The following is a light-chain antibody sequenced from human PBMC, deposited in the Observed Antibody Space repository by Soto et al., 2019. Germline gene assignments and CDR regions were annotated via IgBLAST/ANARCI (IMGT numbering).Light chain of an antibody. CDR2: GAY. J-gene: IGKJ2*01. Sequence: EIVLTQSPGTLSLSPGERATLSCRASQSVSSSYLAWYQQNPGQAPRLVIYGAYSRATGIPDRFSGSGSGTDFTLTISRLEPEEFAVYYCQLYGSSPLYTFGQGTKLAIK. V-gene: IGKV3-20*01. CDR3: QLYGSSPLYT. CDR1: QSVSSSY.